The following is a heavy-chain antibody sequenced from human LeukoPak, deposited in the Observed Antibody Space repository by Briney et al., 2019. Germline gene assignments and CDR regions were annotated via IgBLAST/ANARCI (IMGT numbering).Heavy chain of an antibody. J-gene: IGHJ5*02. CDR1: GSTFSSNG. D-gene: IGHD3-16*01. V-gene: IGHV3-30*03. Sequence: GGSLSPSCAASGSTFSSNGMPWARRPPGKGREWVAVISYHGSNKYYGDSVNGRFNISRDNSDDTLYLQMNSRGAEYTAVYYWATRRLGLDPWGQGTLVTVSS. CDR2: ISYHGSNK. CDR3: ATRRLGLDP.